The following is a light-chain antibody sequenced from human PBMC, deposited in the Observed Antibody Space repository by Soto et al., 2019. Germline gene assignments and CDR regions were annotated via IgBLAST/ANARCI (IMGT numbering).Light chain of an antibody. CDR2: AAS. V-gene: IGKV1-39*01. Sequence: DIQMSQSPSSLSASVGDTVTIACRASQNIDNFVAWYQQRPGKAPELLIYAASRLQRGAPSRFSGSGSGTDFNITITGLRSEDFATYFCQQTNTSPRTFGQGTKVDIK. CDR1: QNIDNF. J-gene: IGKJ1*01. CDR3: QQTNTSPRT.